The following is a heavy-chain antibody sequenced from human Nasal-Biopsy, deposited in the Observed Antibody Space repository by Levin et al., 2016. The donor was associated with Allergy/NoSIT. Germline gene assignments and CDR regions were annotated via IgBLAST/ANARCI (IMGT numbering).Heavy chain of an antibody. CDR1: GFTFSSYA. Sequence: GGSLRLSCAASGFTFSSYAMIWVRQAPGKGLEWVSEIDGSGDSTYYADSVKGRFTISRDNSKNTVYLQIMSLRVEDTAMYYCAKVEFHYYGVDVWGQGTTVTVSS. V-gene: IGHV3-23*01. D-gene: IGHD3-10*01. J-gene: IGHJ6*02. CDR3: AKVEFHYYGVDV. CDR2: IDGSGDST.